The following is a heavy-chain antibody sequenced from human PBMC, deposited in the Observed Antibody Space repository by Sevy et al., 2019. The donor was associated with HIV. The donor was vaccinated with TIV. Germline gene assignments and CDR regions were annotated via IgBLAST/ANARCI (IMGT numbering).Heavy chain of an antibody. D-gene: IGHD3-10*01. V-gene: IGHV3-74*01. CDR1: GFTFSSYW. CDR2: INSDGSST. Sequence: GGSLRLSCAASGFTFSSYWMHWVRQAPGKGLVWVSRINSDGSSTSYADSVKGRFTISRDNAKNTLYPQMNSLRAEDTAVYYCARESSIQGVITYYYYGMDVWGQGTTVTVSS. CDR3: ARESSIQGVITYYYYGMDV. J-gene: IGHJ6*02.